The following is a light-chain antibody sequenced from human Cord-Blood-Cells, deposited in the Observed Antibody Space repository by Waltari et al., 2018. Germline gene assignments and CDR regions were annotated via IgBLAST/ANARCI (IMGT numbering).Light chain of an antibody. J-gene: IGKJ4*01. V-gene: IGKV1-39*01. CDR3: QQSYSTPQT. Sequence: DIQMTQSPSSLSASVGDRVTITGRASQSISSYLNWYQQKPGKAPKLLIYAASSLQSGVPSRFSGSGSGTDFTLTISSLQPEDFATYYCQQSYSTPQTFGGGTKVEIK. CDR2: AAS. CDR1: QSISSY.